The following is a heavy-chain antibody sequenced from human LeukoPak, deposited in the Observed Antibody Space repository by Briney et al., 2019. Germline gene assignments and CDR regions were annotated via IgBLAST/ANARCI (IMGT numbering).Heavy chain of an antibody. CDR1: GGSISSYY. D-gene: IGHD1-26*01. Sequence: SETLSLTCTVSGGSISSYYWSWIRQPPGKGLEWIGYIYYSGSTNYNPSLKSRVTVSLDTSKNQFSLKLNSVTAADTAVYYCARVVVGATSGNPYYFDYWGQGTLVTVSS. J-gene: IGHJ4*02. V-gene: IGHV4-59*12. CDR3: ARVVVGATSGNPYYFDY. CDR2: IYYSGST.